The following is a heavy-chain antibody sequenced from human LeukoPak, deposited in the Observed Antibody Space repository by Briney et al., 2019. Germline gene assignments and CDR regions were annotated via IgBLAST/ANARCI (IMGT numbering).Heavy chain of an antibody. V-gene: IGHV1-2*06. D-gene: IGHD3-10*01. CDR2: INPNSGGT. CDR1: GYTFTGYY. Sequence: ASVKVSCKASGYTFTGYYIHWVRHALGQGLEWMGRINPNSGGTNYAQKFQGRVTMTRDTSINTAYVDLTKLRSDDTAVYYCARSRRSGSYGIGYWGQGTLVTVSS. J-gene: IGHJ4*02. CDR3: ARSRRSGSYGIGY.